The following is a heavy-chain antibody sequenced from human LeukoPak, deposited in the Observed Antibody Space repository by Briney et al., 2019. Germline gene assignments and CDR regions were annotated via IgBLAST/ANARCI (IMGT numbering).Heavy chain of an antibody. J-gene: IGHJ4*02. CDR3: SRGSGLLAVY. CDR2: ISGGTT. CDR1: GFTFGDYL. Sequence: GGSLRLSCTASGFTFGDYLMSWFRQAPGKGLEWIGFISGGTTEYAASVKGRFTISRDDSTSIAYLQMNSLTTEDTAVYYCSRGSGLLAVYRGQGTLGNVSS. D-gene: IGHD1-26*01. V-gene: IGHV3-49*03.